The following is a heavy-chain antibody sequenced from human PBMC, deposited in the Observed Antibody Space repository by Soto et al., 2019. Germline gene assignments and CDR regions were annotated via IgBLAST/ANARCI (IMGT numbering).Heavy chain of an antibody. D-gene: IGHD5-12*01. CDR2: ISSNGGST. Sequence: EVQLVESGGGLVQPGGSLRLSCAASGFTFSSYAMHWARQAPGKGLEYVSAISSNGGSTYYANSVKGRFTISRDNSKNTLYLQMGSLRAEDMAVYYCARGSNGYHFDYWGQGTLVTVSS. J-gene: IGHJ4*02. CDR3: ARGSNGYHFDY. CDR1: GFTFSSYA. V-gene: IGHV3-64*01.